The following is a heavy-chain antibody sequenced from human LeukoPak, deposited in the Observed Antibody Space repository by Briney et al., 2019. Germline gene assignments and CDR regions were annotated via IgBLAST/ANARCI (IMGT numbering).Heavy chain of an antibody. V-gene: IGHV4-30-4*01. CDR2: IYYSGST. CDR1: GGSISSGDYY. Sequence: SETLSLTCTVSGGSISSGDYYWSWIRQPPGKGLEWIGYIYYSGSTYYNPSLKSRVTISVDTSKNQFSLKLSSVTAADTAVYYCARDTPRYYYYGMDVWGQGTTVTVSS. J-gene: IGHJ6*02. CDR3: ARDTPRYYYYGMDV.